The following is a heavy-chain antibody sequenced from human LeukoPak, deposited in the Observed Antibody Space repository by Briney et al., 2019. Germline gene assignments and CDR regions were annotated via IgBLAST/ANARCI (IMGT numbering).Heavy chain of an antibody. Sequence: SETLSLTCAVSGGSISSGGYSWSWIRQPPGKGLEWIGYIYHSGSTYYNPSLKSRVTISLDMSKKQFSLKLNSVTAADTAVYYCAREGAYRTYGDYSPFDFWGQGTLVTVSS. CDR1: GGSISSGGYS. V-gene: IGHV4-30-2*01. J-gene: IGHJ5*01. CDR3: AREGAYRTYGDYSPFDF. CDR2: IYHSGST. D-gene: IGHD4-17*01.